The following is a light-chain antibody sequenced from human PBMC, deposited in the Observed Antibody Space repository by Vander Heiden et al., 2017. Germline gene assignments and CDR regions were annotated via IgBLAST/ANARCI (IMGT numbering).Light chain of an antibody. J-gene: IGKJ4*01. Sequence: DTVLTQSPLSLPVTPGEPASISCRSSQSLLHTNGYKYLNWYLQKAGQSPQLPIYLGSSRASGVPDRFSDRGPLTDFTLRISRMETNHVGIYYCRQVLENAITFGGGTKVQIK. V-gene: IGKV2-28*01. CDR2: LGS. CDR1: QSLLHTNGYKY. CDR3: RQVLENAIT.